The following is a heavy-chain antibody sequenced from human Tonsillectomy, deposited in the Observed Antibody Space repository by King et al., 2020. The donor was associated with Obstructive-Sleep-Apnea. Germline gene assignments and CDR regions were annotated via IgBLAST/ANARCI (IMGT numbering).Heavy chain of an antibody. CDR1: GFTFSNFA. Sequence: VQLVESGGGLVQPGGSLRLSCAASGFTFSNFAMTWVRQAPGKGLEWVSGISGSGDSTHYADSVKGRFTISRDNSKNTLYLQMNSLRVEDTAVYYCAKDGRPVITGSGHYYYYYGMDVWGQGTTVTVSS. D-gene: IGHD1-20*01. CDR2: ISGSGDST. V-gene: IGHV3-23*04. J-gene: IGHJ6*02. CDR3: AKDGRPVITGSGHYYYYYGMDV.